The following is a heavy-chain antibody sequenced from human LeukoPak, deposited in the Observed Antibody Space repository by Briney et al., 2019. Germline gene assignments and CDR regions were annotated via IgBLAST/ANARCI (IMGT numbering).Heavy chain of an antibody. CDR2: IYYSGST. J-gene: IGHJ4*02. D-gene: IGHD3-3*01. CDR3: ARGVGYDFWSGSGPLRD. CDR1: GGSISSGDYY. V-gene: IGHV4-61*08. Sequence: SQTLSLTCTVSGGSISSGDYYWSWIRQPPGKGLEWIGYIYYSGSTNYNPSLKSRVTISVDTSKNQFSLKLSSVTAADTAVYYCARGVGYDFWSGSGPLRDWGQGTLVTVSS.